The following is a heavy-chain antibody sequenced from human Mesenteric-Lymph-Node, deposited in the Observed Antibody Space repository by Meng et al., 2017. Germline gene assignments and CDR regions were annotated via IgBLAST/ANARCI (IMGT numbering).Heavy chain of an antibody. V-gene: IGHV1-18*01. Sequence: ASVKVSCKASGYTFTSYGISWVRQAPGQGLEWMGWISAYNGNTNYAQKLQGRVTMTTDTSTSTAYMELRSLRSEDTAVDYCARVSSQYCSSTSCYQRPYYYYGMDVWGQGTTVTVSS. CDR3: ARVSSQYCSSTSCYQRPYYYYGMDV. CDR1: GYTFTSYG. D-gene: IGHD2-2*01. J-gene: IGHJ6*02. CDR2: ISAYNGNT.